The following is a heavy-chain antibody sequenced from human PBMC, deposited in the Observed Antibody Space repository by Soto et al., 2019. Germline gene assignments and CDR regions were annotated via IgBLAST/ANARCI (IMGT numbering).Heavy chain of an antibody. J-gene: IGHJ4*02. Sequence: QVQLVESGGGVVQPGRSLRLSCAASGFTFSSYGMHWVRQAPGKGLEWVAVIWYDGSNKYYADSVKGRFTISRDNSKNTLYLQMNSLRAEDTAVYYCARGGGLAVAGTQYYFDYWGQGTLVTVSS. CDR1: GFTFSSYG. CDR2: IWYDGSNK. CDR3: ARGGGLAVAGTQYYFDY. V-gene: IGHV3-33*01. D-gene: IGHD6-19*01.